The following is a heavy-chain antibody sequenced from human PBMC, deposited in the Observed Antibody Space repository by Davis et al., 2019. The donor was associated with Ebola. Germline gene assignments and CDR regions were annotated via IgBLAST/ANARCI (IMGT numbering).Heavy chain of an antibody. CDR1: GFSFSAHW. CDR3: VRQAGILRFLEAWRKARRHDAFNI. CDR2: INRDGSEK. J-gene: IGHJ3*02. D-gene: IGHD3-3*01. V-gene: IGHV3-7*03. Sequence: GGSLRLSCTASGFSFSAHWMSWVRQAPGKGLEWVANINRDGSEKDYVDSVKGRFIISRDNTKNLMFLQMNSLRAEDTAMYYCVRQAGILRFLEAWRKARRHDAFNIWGQGTKVTVSS.